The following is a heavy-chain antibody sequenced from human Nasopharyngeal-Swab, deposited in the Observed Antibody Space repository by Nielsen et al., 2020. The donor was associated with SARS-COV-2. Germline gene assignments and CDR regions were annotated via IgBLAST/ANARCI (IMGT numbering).Heavy chain of an antibody. D-gene: IGHD6-6*01. J-gene: IGHJ6*02. CDR2: IWYDGSNP. V-gene: IGHV3-33*01. CDR1: GFTFSRHG. Sequence: GESLKISCAASGFTFSRHGMHWVRQAPGKGLEWVAVIWYDGSNPLYADSVKGRFTTSRDNSANTLSLQMNSLRAEDTAVYYCVREGENSRSSKPREKYYYGMDLWGQGTTVTVSS. CDR3: VREGENSRSSKPREKYYYGMDL.